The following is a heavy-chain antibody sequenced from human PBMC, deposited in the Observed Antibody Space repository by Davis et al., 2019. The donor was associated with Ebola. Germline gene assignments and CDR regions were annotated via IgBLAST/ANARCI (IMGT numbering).Heavy chain of an antibody. D-gene: IGHD2-15*01. CDR1: GFTFSSYA. CDR3: ARWKRQNVVVVAAIDY. V-gene: IGHV3-30-3*01. CDR2: ISYDGSNK. J-gene: IGHJ4*02. Sequence: PGGSLRLSCAASGFTFSSYAMHWVRQAPGKGLEWVAVISYDGSNKYYADSVKGRFTISRDNSKNTLYLQMNSLRAEDTAVYYCARWKRQNVVVVAAIDYWGQGTLVTVSS.